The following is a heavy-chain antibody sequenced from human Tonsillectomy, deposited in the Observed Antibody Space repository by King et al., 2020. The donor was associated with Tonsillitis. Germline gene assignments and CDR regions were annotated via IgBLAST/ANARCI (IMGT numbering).Heavy chain of an antibody. CDR2: ISGSGDRT. CDR3: AKRGAYCGGDCWTGAD. CDR1: GFTFSSYA. J-gene: IGHJ4*02. V-gene: IGHV3-23*04. Sequence: VQLVESGGGLVQPGGSLRLSCAASGFTFSSYAMSWVRQAPGKGLEGVGGISGSGDRTYYADSVKGRFTISRDNSRNTLYLEMNSLRAEDTAVYYCAKRGAYCGGDCWTGADWGQGALVTVSS. D-gene: IGHD2-21*01.